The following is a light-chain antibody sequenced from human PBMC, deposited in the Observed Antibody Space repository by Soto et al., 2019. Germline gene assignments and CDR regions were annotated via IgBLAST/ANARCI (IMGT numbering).Light chain of an antibody. J-gene: IGLJ1*01. V-gene: IGLV2-14*01. CDR3: SSYTSSTFYV. Sequence: QSVLTQPASVSGSPGQSITISCTGTSSDVGGYNYVSWYQQHPDKAPKLMINEVSKRPSGVSKRSSGSKSGNTASLTISGLQAEDEADYYCSSYTSSTFYVFGTGTKVTVL. CDR1: SSDVGGYNY. CDR2: EVS.